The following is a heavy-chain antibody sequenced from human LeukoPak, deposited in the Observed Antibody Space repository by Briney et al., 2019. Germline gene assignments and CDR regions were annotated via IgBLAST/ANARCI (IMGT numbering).Heavy chain of an antibody. CDR2: ISGSGGST. D-gene: IGHD6-19*01. Sequence: PGGSLRLSCAASGFTFSDYYMSWIRQAPGKGLEWVSAISGSGGSTYYADSVKGRFTISRDNSKNTLYLQMNSLRAEDTAVYYCAKDRRLAVAGTFGPWGQGTLVTVSS. V-gene: IGHV3-23*01. J-gene: IGHJ5*02. CDR1: GFTFSDYY. CDR3: AKDRRLAVAGTFGP.